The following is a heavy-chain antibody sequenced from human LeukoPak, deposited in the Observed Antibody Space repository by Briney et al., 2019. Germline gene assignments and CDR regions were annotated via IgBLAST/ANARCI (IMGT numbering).Heavy chain of an antibody. J-gene: IGHJ3*02. D-gene: IGHD2-15*01. V-gene: IGHV4-30-4*01. CDR1: GASIRSGDYY. Sequence: SETLSLTCTVSGASIRSGDYYWSWIRQPPGKGLEWIGYIYDSESTYYNPSLKSRITISVDTSENRFSLKLSSVTATDTAVYYCARDCSGGSCYGAFDIWGQGTMVTVSS. CDR2: IYDSEST. CDR3: ARDCSGGSCYGAFDI.